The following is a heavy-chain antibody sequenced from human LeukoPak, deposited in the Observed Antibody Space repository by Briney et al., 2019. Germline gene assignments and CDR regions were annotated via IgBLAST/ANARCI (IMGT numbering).Heavy chain of an antibody. CDR1: GFTFSSYG. J-gene: IGHJ5*02. V-gene: IGHV3-30*03. Sequence: GGSLRLSCAASGFTFSSYGMHWVRQAPGKGLEWVAVISYDGTNKFYADSVKGRFTISRDNSKSTLYLQMNSLRAADTAVYYCARSPRGNWFDPWGQGTLVTVSS. CDR2: ISYDGTNK. CDR3: ARSPRGNWFDP.